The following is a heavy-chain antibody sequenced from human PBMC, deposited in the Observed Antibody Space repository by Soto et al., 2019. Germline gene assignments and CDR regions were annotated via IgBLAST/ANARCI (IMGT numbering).Heavy chain of an antibody. D-gene: IGHD3-22*01. CDR1: GFTLDDYT. Sequence: LRLSCAASGFTLDDYTMHWVRQAPGKGLEWVSLISWDGGSTYYADSVKGRFTISRDNSKNSLYLQMNSLRTEDTALYYCAKDMAYYYDSSGPGPLDYWGQGTLVTVSS. V-gene: IGHV3-43*01. CDR2: ISWDGGST. J-gene: IGHJ4*02. CDR3: AKDMAYYYDSSGPGPLDY.